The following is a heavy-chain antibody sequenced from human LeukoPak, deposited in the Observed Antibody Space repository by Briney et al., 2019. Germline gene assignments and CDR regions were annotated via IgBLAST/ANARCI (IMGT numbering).Heavy chain of an antibody. J-gene: IGHJ6*03. CDR1: GFTFSTFA. D-gene: IGHD3-10*01. CDR2: IFPSGGEI. V-gene: IGHV3-23*01. Sequence: GGSLRLSCAASGFTFSTFAMIWVRQPPGKGLEWVSSIFPSGGEIHYADSVRGRFTISRDNSKNTLYLQMNSLRAEDTAVYYCARGGLNTMVRGVIRYYYMDVWGKGTTVTISS. CDR3: ARGGLNTMVRGVIRYYYMDV.